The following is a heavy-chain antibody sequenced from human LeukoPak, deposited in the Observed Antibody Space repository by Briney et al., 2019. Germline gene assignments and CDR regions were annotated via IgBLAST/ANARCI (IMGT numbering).Heavy chain of an antibody. Sequence: GGSLRLSCEASGFTFSDYTMSWVRQAPGKGLECISYISSSSNTIYYADSVEGRFTISRDSAKNSVYLQMNSLRAEDTAVYYCARERDWNYVGYFDYWGQGIVVTVSS. CDR1: GFTFSDYT. D-gene: IGHD1-7*01. CDR3: ARERDWNYVGYFDY. J-gene: IGHJ4*02. CDR2: ISSSSNTI. V-gene: IGHV3-48*01.